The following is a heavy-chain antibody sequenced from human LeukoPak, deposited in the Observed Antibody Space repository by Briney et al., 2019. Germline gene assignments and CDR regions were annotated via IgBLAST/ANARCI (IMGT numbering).Heavy chain of an antibody. V-gene: IGHV3-7*05. CDR1: GFTFSDYW. J-gene: IGHJ4*02. D-gene: IGHD5-18*01. Sequence: PGGSLRLSCAVSGFTFSDYWMNWVPQAPGKGLEWVANIKKDGSEKYYGDSVKGRFTISRDNAKKSLYLQMNSLRAEDTAVYYCARDASYGIFDYWGQGTLVTVSS. CDR3: ARDASYGIFDY. CDR2: IKKDGSEK.